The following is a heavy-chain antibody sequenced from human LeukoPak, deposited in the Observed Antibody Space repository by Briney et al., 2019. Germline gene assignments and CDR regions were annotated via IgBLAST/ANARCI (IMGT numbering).Heavy chain of an antibody. Sequence: EASVKVSCKASGGTFSSYAISWVRQAPGQGLEWMGGIIPIFGRANYAQKFQGRVTITADESTSTAYMELSSLRSEDTAVYYCVRYGDEGGNSSGWYYWYFDLWGRGTLVTVSS. CDR1: GGTFSSYA. CDR2: IIPIFGRA. D-gene: IGHD6-19*01. V-gene: IGHV1-69*13. CDR3: VRYGDEGGNSSGWYYWYFDL. J-gene: IGHJ2*01.